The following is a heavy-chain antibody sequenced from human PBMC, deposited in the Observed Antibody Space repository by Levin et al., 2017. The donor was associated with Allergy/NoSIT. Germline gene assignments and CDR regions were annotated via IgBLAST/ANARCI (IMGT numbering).Heavy chain of an antibody. V-gene: IGHV3-21*01. J-gene: IGHJ4*02. CDR3: AVQDMGSGSYYFDY. CDR1: GFTFSSYS. CDR2: ISSSSSYI. D-gene: IGHD3-10*01. Sequence: KTGGSLRLSCAASGFTFSSYSMNWVRQAPGKGLEWVSSISSSSSYIYYADSVKGRFTISRDNAKNSLYLQMNSLRAEDTAVYYCAVQDMGSGSYYFDYWGQGTLVTVSS.